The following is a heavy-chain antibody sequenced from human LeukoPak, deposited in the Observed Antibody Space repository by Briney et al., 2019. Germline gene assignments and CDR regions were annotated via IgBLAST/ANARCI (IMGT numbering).Heavy chain of an antibody. V-gene: IGHV1-18*01. CDR3: ARGGLKDYYDSSAPPDY. J-gene: IGHJ4*02. CDR2: ISAYNGNT. CDR1: GYTFTSYG. Sequence: ASVKVSCKASGYTFTSYGISWVRQAPGQGLEWMGWISAYNGNTNYAQKLQGRVTMTTDTSTSTAYKELRSLRSDDTAVYYCARGGLKDYYDSSAPPDYWGQGTLVTVSS. D-gene: IGHD3-22*01.